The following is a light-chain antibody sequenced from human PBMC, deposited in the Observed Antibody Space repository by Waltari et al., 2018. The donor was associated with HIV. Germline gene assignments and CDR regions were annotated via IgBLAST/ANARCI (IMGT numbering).Light chain of an antibody. Sequence: QSALTQPRSVSGSPGQSVTISCTGTASDIAYFDYVSWYQQYPGKAPKVRIYEVFQRPSGVPDRFTASKSGITASLTISGLQDEDEADYYCCSYAGTYTYVFGSGTKVTVL. CDR1: ASDIAYFDY. J-gene: IGLJ1*01. CDR2: EVF. V-gene: IGLV2-11*01. CDR3: CSYAGTYTYV.